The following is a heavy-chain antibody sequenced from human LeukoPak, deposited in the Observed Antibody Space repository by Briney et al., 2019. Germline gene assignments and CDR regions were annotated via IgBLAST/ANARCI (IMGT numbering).Heavy chain of an antibody. Sequence: SQTLSLTCAISGDSVSGNSAAWNWIRQSPSRGLEWLGRTYYRSKWYNDYAVSVKSRITINPDTSKNQFSLQLSSVTAADTAVYYCARGGGYSSSYMGSRRPADYWGQGTLVTVSS. J-gene: IGHJ4*02. CDR2: TYYRSKWYN. V-gene: IGHV6-1*01. CDR3: ARGGGYSSSYMGSRRPADY. D-gene: IGHD6-6*01. CDR1: GDSVSGNSAA.